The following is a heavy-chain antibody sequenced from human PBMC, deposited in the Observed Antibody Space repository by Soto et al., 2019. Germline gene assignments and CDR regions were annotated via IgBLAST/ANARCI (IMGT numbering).Heavy chain of an antibody. V-gene: IGHV3-74*01. CDR3: ARIVTGTTYWGLSYN. CDR2: LNPNGTFT. Sequence: EVQLVESGGGLVQPGGSLRLSCAGSGFTFSGYWMHWVRQAPGKGPVWVSRLNPNGTFTTNADSVKGRFTNSRDNAKNTVCLPMNSLRADVTSVYYFARIVTGTTYWGLSYNWGQGTLVSVSS. CDR1: GFTFSGYW. D-gene: IGHD1-1*01. J-gene: IGHJ4*02.